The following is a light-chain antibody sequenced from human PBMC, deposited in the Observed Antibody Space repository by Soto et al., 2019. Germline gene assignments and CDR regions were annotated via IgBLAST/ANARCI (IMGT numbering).Light chain of an antibody. J-gene: IGLJ1*01. CDR2: EVS. V-gene: IGLV2-23*02. CDR3: CSYGGGRSPLYV. Sequence: QSALTQPASVSGSPGQSITISCTGTTSDVGSYNLVSWYQQHPGKAPKVMVYEVSKRPSGVSNRFSGSKSGNTASLTISGLQSEDEAEYYCCSYGGGRSPLYVFGTGTKLTVL. CDR1: TSDVGSYNL.